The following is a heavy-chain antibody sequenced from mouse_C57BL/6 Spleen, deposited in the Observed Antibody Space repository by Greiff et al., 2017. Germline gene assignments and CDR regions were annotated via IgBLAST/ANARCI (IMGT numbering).Heavy chain of an antibody. CDR1: GYTFTSYW. CDR3: ARSYYSNYEGFAY. Sequence: QVQLQQPGAELVRPGSSVKLSCKASGYTFTSYWMHLVKPRPIPGLEWIGNIDPSDSETHYNQKFKDKATLTVDKSSSTAYMQLSSLTSEDSAVYYCARSYYSNYEGFAYWGQGTLVTVSA. J-gene: IGHJ3*01. V-gene: IGHV1-52*01. CDR2: IDPSDSET. D-gene: IGHD2-5*01.